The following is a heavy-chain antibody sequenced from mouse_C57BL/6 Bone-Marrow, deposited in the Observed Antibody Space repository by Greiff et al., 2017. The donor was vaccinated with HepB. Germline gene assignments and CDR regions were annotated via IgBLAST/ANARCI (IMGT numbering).Heavy chain of an antibody. V-gene: IGHV2-5*01. CDR3: AKRGDYGYYYAMDY. D-gene: IGHD2-4*01. CDR1: GFSLTSYG. J-gene: IGHJ4*01. CDR2: IWRGGST. Sequence: QVQLKESGPGLVQPSQILSITCTVSGFSLTSYGVHWVRQSPGKGLEWLGVIWRGGSTDYNAAFMSRLSITKDNSKSQVFFKMNSLQADDTAIYYCAKRGDYGYYYAMDYWGQGTSVTVSS.